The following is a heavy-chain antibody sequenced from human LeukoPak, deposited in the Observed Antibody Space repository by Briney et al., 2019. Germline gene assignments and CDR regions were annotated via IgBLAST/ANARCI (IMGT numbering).Heavy chain of an antibody. CDR3: ARGPVTTMNNWFDP. D-gene: IGHD4-17*01. CDR2: IYRSESP. CDR1: GGSISSGGYS. J-gene: IGHJ5*02. V-gene: IGHV4-30-2*01. Sequence: PSETLSLTCAVSGGSISSGGYSWSWIRQPPGKGLEWIGYIYRSESPYYNPSLKSRITISVDTSKSQFSLKLTSVTAADTAFYYCARGPVTTMNNWFDPWGQGTLVTVSS.